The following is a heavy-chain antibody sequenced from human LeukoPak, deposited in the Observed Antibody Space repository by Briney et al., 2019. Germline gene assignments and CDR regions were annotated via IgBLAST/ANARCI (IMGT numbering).Heavy chain of an antibody. CDR1: GFTFGDYA. J-gene: IGHJ3*02. CDR2: IRSKAYGGTT. V-gene: IGHV3-49*03. CDR3: TRDRAYDSSGYPAGDDDAFDI. Sequence: PGGSLRLSCTASGFTFGDYAMSWFRQAPGKGLEWVGFIRSKAYGGTTEYAASVKGRFTISRDDSKSIAYLQMNSLKTEDTAVYYCTRDRAYDSSGYPAGDDDAFDIWGQGTMVTVSS. D-gene: IGHD3-22*01.